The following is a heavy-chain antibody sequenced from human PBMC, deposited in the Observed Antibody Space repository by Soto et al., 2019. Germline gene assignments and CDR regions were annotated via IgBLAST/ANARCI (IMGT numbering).Heavy chain of an antibody. Sequence: EVQLLESGGGLVQPGGSLRLSCAASEFTFRSYSMIWVRQAPGKGLEWVSGVNGGGNITYYAESVKGWFTISRDNSKNPLYLQMTSQRGEDTAVFYCAGGHFGVTMDVWGQGTTVTVSS. V-gene: IGHV3-23*01. CDR2: VNGGGNIT. CDR1: EFTFRSYS. CDR3: AGGHFGVTMDV. J-gene: IGHJ6*02. D-gene: IGHD3-3*01.